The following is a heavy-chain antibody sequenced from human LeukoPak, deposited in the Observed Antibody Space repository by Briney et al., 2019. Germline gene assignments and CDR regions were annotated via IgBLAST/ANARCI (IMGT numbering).Heavy chain of an antibody. V-gene: IGHV1-18*01. CDR2: FSAYNGNT. CDR3: ARERGYCSSTSCFYYYYGMDV. D-gene: IGHD2-2*01. Sequence: TVKVSCKASGYAFTSYGVSRVGRAAGPGLKWLGWFSAYNGNTNYAQKLQGRVTMTTDTSTSTAYMELRSLRSDDTAVYYCARERGYCSSTSCFYYYYGMDVWGQGTTVTVSS. CDR1: GYAFTSYG. J-gene: IGHJ6*02.